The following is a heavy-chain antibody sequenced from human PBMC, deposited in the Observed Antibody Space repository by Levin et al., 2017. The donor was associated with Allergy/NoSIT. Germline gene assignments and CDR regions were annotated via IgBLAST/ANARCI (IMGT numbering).Heavy chain of an antibody. CDR2: ITSSGYIT. Sequence: GESLKISCAASGFTFSDYAMSWVRQAPGKGLEWVSSITSSGYITYLADSLKGRFTISRDNSRSTLFLEMSSLRADDTAVYYCAKDPDYYDGSGYDSWGQGTLVTVSS. CDR1: GFTFSDYA. CDR3: AKDPDYYDGSGYDS. D-gene: IGHD3-22*01. J-gene: IGHJ4*02. V-gene: IGHV3-23*01.